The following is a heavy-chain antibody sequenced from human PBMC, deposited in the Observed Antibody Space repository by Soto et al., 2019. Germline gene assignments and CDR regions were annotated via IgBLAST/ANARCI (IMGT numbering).Heavy chain of an antibody. CDR1: GFICSSYD. V-gene: IGHV3-23*01. D-gene: IGHD1-1*01. CDR3: AKATATSGGAFEI. CDR2: ILVGGST. Sequence: GGSLRLSCAVSGFICSSYDMSWVRQAPGKGLEWVSTILVGGSTHYEDAVKGRFTISRDTSKNTVYLQMNSLTAGDTAVYYCAKATATSGGAFEIYGQGTMVTVSS. J-gene: IGHJ3*02.